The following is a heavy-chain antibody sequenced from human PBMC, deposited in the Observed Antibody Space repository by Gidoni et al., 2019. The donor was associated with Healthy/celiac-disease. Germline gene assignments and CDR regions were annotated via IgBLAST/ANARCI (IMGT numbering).Heavy chain of an antibody. CDR1: GASIGSGGYY. CDR3: ARDRGYYDSSGYYHNWFDH. V-gene: IGHV4-31*03. D-gene: IGHD3-22*01. CDR2: IYYSGSN. Sequence: QVQLQESGPGLMKPSQTLSLTCTFSGASIGSGGYYWSWIRHHPGKGLEWIGYIYYSGSNYYNPSLKSRVTISVDTSKNQFSLKLSSVTAADTAVYYCARDRGYYDSSGYYHNWFDHWGQGTLVTVSS. J-gene: IGHJ5*02.